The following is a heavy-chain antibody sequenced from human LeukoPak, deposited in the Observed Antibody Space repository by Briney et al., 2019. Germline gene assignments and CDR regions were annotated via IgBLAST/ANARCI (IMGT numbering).Heavy chain of an antibody. CDR2: IYYSGST. D-gene: IGHD1-26*01. CDR3: ARLFIRAKMYYFDY. Sequence: PSETLSLTCTVSGGSISSSSYYWGWIRQPPGKGLEWIGSIYYSGSTYYNPSLKSRVTTSVDTSKNQFSLKLGSVTAADTAVYYCARLFIRAKMYYFDYWGQGTLVTVSS. J-gene: IGHJ4*02. V-gene: IGHV4-39*01. CDR1: GGSISSSSYY.